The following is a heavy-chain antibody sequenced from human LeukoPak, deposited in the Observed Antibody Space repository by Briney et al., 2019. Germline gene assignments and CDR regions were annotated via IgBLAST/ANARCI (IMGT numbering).Heavy chain of an antibody. CDR1: KFTFSSYG. CDR3: AKDQVGDQYYYYYMDV. D-gene: IGHD2-15*01. V-gene: IGHV3-30*02. CDR2: IRYDGSNK. Sequence: GGSLRLSCAASKFTFSSYGMHWVRQAPGKGLEWVAFIRYDGSNKYYADSVKGRFTISRDNSKNTLYLQMNSLRAEDTAVYYCAKDQVGDQYYYYYMDVWGKGTTVTVSS. J-gene: IGHJ6*03.